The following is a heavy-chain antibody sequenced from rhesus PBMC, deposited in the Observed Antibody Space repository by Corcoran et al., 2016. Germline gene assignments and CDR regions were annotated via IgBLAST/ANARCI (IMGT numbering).Heavy chain of an antibody. CDR3: ARGGDTAAAFDY. J-gene: IGHJ4*01. D-gene: IGHD5-42*01. V-gene: IGHV4-76*01. CDR2: IYGSIGST. CDR1: GYSISSGYD. Sequence: QVQLQESGPGVVKPSETLSLTCAVSGYSISSGYDWSWIRQPPGKGLEWIGYIYGSIGSTNYNPSLKNRGTISKDTSKNQFSLKRSSVTAADTAVYYCARGGDTAAAFDYWGQGVLVTVSS.